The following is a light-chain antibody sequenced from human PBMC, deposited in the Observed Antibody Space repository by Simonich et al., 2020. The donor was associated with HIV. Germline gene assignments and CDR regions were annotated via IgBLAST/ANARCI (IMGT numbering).Light chain of an antibody. CDR2: DVS. Sequence: QSALTQPPSASGSPGQSVTISCTGTSSYVGGYNDVSWYQQHPDKAPKLMIYDVSKRPSGVSNRFSGSKSGNTASLTISGLQAEDEADYYCNSYTSSNTWVFGGGTKLTVL. CDR3: NSYTSSNTWV. V-gene: IGLV2-14*01. CDR1: SSYVGGYND. J-gene: IGLJ2*01.